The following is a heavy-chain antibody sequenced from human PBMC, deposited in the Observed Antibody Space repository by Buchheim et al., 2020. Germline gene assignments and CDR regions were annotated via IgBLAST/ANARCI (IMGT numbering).Heavy chain of an antibody. D-gene: IGHD2-2*01. Sequence: EVQLVQSGAEVKKPGESLKISCNGSGYTFTEYWIGRVRQMPGKGLEWMGMIFPRDSDMRWSPSFQGQVTISADKSVSSASLQWSSLKATDSAMYYCVRGSGYCTNTRCYLFDYWGQGTL. CDR2: IFPRDSDM. CDR1: GYTFTEYW. CDR3: VRGSGYCTNTRCYLFDY. V-gene: IGHV5-51*01. J-gene: IGHJ4*02.